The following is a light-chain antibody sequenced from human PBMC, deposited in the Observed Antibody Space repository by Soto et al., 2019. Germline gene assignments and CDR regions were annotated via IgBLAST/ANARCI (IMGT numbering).Light chain of an antibody. CDR2: GAS. CDR3: QHFGGTTFT. V-gene: IGKV3-20*01. CDR1: QNVTSNL. Sequence: TVLTQSPGTLSLSPGESATLSCRASQNVTSNLLVWYQQHPGQAPRLLIYGASTRATGIPDRFSGSGSGTHFNLTISSLEPGDFAVYYCQHFGGTTFTFGQGTRLEIK. J-gene: IGKJ5*01.